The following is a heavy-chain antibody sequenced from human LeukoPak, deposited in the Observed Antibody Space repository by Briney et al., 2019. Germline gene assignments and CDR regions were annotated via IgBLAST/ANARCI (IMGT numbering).Heavy chain of an antibody. CDR3: AREYCSSTSCYPPSYYGMDV. J-gene: IGHJ6*02. CDR2: ISAYNGNT. D-gene: IGHD2-2*01. CDR1: GYTFTSYG. Sequence: ASVKVSCKASGYTFTSYGISWVRQAPGQGLEWMGWISAYNGNTNYAQKLQGRVTITRDTSASTAYMELSSLRSEDTAVYYCAREYCSSTSCYPPSYYGMDVWGQGTTVTVSS. V-gene: IGHV1-18*01.